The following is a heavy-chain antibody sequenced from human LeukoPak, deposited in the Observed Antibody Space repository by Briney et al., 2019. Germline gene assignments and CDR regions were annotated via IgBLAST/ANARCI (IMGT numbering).Heavy chain of an antibody. V-gene: IGHV3-48*01. Sequence: GGSLRLSCAASGFTFSSYSLNWVRQAPGKGLEWVSYISSSSSTIYYADSVKGRFTISRDNAKNSLYLQMNSLRAEDTAVYYCARSLPNYYDSSGSHAFDIWGQGTMVTVSS. CDR1: GFTFSSYS. J-gene: IGHJ3*02. CDR2: ISSSSSTI. D-gene: IGHD3-22*01. CDR3: ARSLPNYYDSSGSHAFDI.